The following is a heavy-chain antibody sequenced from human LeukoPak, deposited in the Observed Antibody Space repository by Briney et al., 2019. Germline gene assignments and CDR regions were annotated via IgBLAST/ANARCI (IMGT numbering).Heavy chain of an antibody. D-gene: IGHD6-13*01. Sequence: PSETLSLTCTVSGGSISSGNYYWSWIRQPAGKGLEWIGRIHTSGSTNHNPSLKSRVTISVDTSRNHFSLKLSSVTAADTAVYYCARRIKYSSSWQTKSTYNWFDPWGQGTLVTVSS. CDR3: ARRIKYSSSWQTKSTYNWFDP. CDR1: GGSISSGNYY. J-gene: IGHJ5*02. V-gene: IGHV4-61*02. CDR2: IHTSGST.